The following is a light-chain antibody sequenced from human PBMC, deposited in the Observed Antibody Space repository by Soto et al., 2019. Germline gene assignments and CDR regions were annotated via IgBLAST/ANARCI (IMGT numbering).Light chain of an antibody. CDR3: AAWDASLSACV. V-gene: IGLV1-47*02. J-gene: IGLJ1*01. Sequence: QSVLTQPPSASGTAGQVVTISCSGGDSNIGSNSVYWYQHLPRMAPKLLIYYSNHRPSGVPDRFSGSRSGTSASLAIVGLRSEDEDIYYCAAWDASLSACVFGNGTKLTVL. CDR1: DSNIGSNS. CDR2: YSN.